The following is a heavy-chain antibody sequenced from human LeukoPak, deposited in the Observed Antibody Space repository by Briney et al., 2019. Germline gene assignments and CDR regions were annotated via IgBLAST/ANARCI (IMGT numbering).Heavy chain of an antibody. CDR3: AKDTGSSGYYYISDGFDI. D-gene: IGHD3-22*01. Sequence: GGSLRLSCAASGFTFRNNAMNWVRQAPGKGLEWVSGISVSGGSTYYADSVKGRFTISRDNSKNTLYLQMNSLRAEDTAVYYCAKDTGSSGYYYISDGFDIWGQGTMVTVSS. CDR1: GFTFRNNA. CDR2: ISVSGGST. V-gene: IGHV3-23*01. J-gene: IGHJ3*02.